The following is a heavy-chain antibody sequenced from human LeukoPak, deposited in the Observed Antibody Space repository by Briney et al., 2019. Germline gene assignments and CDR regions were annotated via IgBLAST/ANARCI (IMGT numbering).Heavy chain of an antibody. Sequence: GESLKISCKSSGYTFTTYWIGWVRQMPGKGLEWMGVIYPGDSHTRYSPSFQGQGTISADKSVSTAYMELSRLRSDDTAVYYCATLRWDSSSSESAYYYYYMDVWGKGTTVTVSS. D-gene: IGHD6-6*01. CDR3: ATLRWDSSSSESAYYYYYMDV. J-gene: IGHJ6*03. CDR1: GYTFTTYW. CDR2: IYPGDSHT. V-gene: IGHV5-51*01.